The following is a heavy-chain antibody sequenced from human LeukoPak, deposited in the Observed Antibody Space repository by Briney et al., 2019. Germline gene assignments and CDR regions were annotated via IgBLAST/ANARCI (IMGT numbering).Heavy chain of an antibody. CDR2: ISYDGSNK. CDR3: ARDPIDYYGSGSYLGPGPWDY. J-gene: IGHJ4*02. Sequence: GRSLRLSCAASGFTFSSYAMHWVRQAPGKGLEWVAVISYDGSNKYYADSVKGRFTISRDNSKNTLYLQMNSLRAEDTAVYYCARDPIDYYGSGSYLGPGPWDYWGQGTLVTVSS. D-gene: IGHD3-10*01. V-gene: IGHV3-30-3*01. CDR1: GFTFSSYA.